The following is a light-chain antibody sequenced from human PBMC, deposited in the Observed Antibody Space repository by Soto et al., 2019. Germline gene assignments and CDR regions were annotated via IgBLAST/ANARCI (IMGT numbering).Light chain of an antibody. J-gene: IGKJ1*01. CDR1: QSVGSTH. CDR3: QLYGTSFWT. Sequence: EIVLTQSPGTLSLSPGERATLSCRTSQSVGSTHLAWYQQKPGQAPRLLIYGASTRATGIPDRFSGSGSGTDFTLTISRLEPEDFAVYHWQLYGTSFWTFGQGTEVEIK. CDR2: GAS. V-gene: IGKV3-20*01.